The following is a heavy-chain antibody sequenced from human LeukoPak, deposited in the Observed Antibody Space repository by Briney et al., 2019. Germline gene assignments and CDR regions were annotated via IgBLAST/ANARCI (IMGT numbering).Heavy chain of an antibody. V-gene: IGHV4-59*01. D-gene: IGHD2-2*01. Sequence: SETLSLTCTVSGGSISSYYWSWIRQPPGKGLGWIGYIYYSGSTNYNPSLKSRVTISVDTSKNQFSLKLSSVTAADTAVYYCARLGVVPAAIGWFDPWGQGTLVTVSS. CDR3: ARLGVVPAAIGWFDP. CDR1: GGSISSYY. CDR2: IYYSGST. J-gene: IGHJ5*02.